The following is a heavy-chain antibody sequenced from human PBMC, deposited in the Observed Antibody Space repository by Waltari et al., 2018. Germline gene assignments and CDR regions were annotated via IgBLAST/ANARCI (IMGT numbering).Heavy chain of an antibody. V-gene: IGHV4-30-2*01. CDR3: ARETTERLFDY. CDR2: IYHSGST. J-gene: IGHJ4*02. D-gene: IGHD4-4*01. Sequence: QVQLQESGPGLVKPSQTLSLTCTVSGGSISSGGYFWSWIRQPPGKGLEWIGYIYHSGSTYYNPSLKSRVTISVDRSKNQFSLKLSSVTAADTAVYYCARETTERLFDYWGQGTLVTVSS. CDR1: GGSISSGGYF.